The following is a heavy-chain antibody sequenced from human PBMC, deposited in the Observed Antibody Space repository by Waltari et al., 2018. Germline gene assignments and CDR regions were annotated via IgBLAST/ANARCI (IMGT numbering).Heavy chain of an antibody. CDR2: FDPEDGET. CDR1: GYTLTELS. D-gene: IGHD6-19*01. Sequence: QVQLVQSGAEVKKPGASVKVSCKVSGYTLTELSMHWVRPAPGKGLEWMGGFDPEDGETIYAQKFQGRVTMTRDTSTSTVYMELSSLRSEDTAVYYCARDGGLGGSSGWDYWGQGTLVTVSS. J-gene: IGHJ4*02. CDR3: ARDGGLGGSSGWDY. V-gene: IGHV1-24*01.